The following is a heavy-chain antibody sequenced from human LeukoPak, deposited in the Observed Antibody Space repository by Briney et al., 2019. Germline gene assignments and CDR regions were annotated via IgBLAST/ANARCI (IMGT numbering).Heavy chain of an antibody. Sequence: SETLSLTCAVYGGSFSGYYWSWIRQPPGKGLEWIGEINHSGSTNYNPSLKSRVTISVDTSKNQFSLKLSSVTAADTAVYYCAREGDARVGAMDYWGQGTLVTVSS. CDR1: GGSFSGYY. V-gene: IGHV4-34*01. D-gene: IGHD1-26*01. J-gene: IGHJ4*02. CDR3: AREGDARVGAMDY. CDR2: INHSGST.